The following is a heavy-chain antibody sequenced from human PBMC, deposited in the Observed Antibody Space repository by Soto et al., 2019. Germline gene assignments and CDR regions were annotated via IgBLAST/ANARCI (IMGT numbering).Heavy chain of an antibody. CDR2: IYWDDDK. V-gene: IGHV2-5*02. D-gene: IGHD6-19*01. Sequence: SGPTLVNPTETLTLTCSFSGFSLSTSGVGVGWIRQPPGKAPEWLALIYWDDDKRYSPSLRNRLTVSKETSKSLVILTMTNMDPVDTATYFCAHRLPGSTTGWDTGMFDYWGQGALVTVSS. CDR3: AHRLPGSTTGWDTGMFDY. CDR1: GFSLSTSGVG. J-gene: IGHJ4*02.